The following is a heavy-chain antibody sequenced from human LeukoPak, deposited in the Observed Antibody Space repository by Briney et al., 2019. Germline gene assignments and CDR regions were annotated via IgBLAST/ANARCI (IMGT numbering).Heavy chain of an antibody. J-gene: IGHJ4*02. CDR1: GFTFSSYA. V-gene: IGHV3-30-3*01. D-gene: IGHD3-22*01. Sequence: GGSLRLSCAASGFTFSSYAMHWVRQAPGKGLEWVAVISYDGSNKYYADSVKGRFTISRDNSKNTLYLQMNSLRAEDTAVYYCAKAYDSSGYRDYFDYWGQGTLVTVSS. CDR3: AKAYDSSGYRDYFDY. CDR2: ISYDGSNK.